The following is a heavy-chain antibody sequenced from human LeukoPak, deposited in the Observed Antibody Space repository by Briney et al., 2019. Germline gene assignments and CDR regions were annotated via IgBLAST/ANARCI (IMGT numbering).Heavy chain of an antibody. V-gene: IGHV3-30*04. CDR3: AKDLWDYVFSYDFDY. J-gene: IGHJ4*02. D-gene: IGHD4-17*01. Sequence: GRSLRLSCAASGFTFSSYAMHWVRQAPGKGLEWVAVISYDGSNKYYADSVKGRFTISRDNSKNTLYLQVNSLRAEDTAVYYCAKDLWDYVFSYDFDYWGQGTLVTVSS. CDR1: GFTFSSYA. CDR2: ISYDGSNK.